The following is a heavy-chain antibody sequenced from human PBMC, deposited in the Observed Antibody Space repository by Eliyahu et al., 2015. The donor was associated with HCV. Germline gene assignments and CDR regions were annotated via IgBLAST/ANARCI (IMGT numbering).Heavy chain of an antibody. V-gene: IGHV3-7*01. CDR1: GFTFTNYW. CDR3: ARHGIVGATCEY. D-gene: IGHD1-26*01. J-gene: IGHJ4*02. CDR2: INQDGSER. Sequence: EVQLVESGGGLVQPGGSLXLSCVVSGFTFTNYWMTWVRQAPGKGLEWVATINQDGSERYFVDSVDGRFTISRDNSKNSLYLQMNSLRVEDMAVYYCARHGIVGATCEYWGQGTVVTVSS.